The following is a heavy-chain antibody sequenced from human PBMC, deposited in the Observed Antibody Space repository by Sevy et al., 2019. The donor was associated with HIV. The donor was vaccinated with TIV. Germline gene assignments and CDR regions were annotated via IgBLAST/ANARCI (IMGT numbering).Heavy chain of an antibody. J-gene: IGHJ1*01. CDR3: ALERLSSDVAEYFQN. Sequence: GGSLRLSCAASGFTFTLYSMHWVRQAPGKGLEWVATISFDGSNKHYADSVKGRFTISRDNSQKSLYLQMNSLRTGDTAVYYCALERLSSDVAEYFQNWGQGTLVTVSS. V-gene: IGHV3-30-3*01. CDR2: ISFDGSNK. D-gene: IGHD1-1*01. CDR1: GFTFTLYS.